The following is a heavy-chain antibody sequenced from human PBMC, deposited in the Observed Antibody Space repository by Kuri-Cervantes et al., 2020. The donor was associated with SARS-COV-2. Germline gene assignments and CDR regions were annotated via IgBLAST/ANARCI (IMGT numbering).Heavy chain of an antibody. D-gene: IGHD3-10*01. CDR3: ARTSYGSALY. V-gene: IGHV4-38-2*02. Sequence: SETLSLTCTVPGYSISSGYYWGWIRQPPGKGLEWIGSIYHSGSTYYNPSLKSRVTISVDTSKNQFSLKLSSVTAADTAVYYCARTSYGSALYWGQGTLVTVSS. CDR1: GYSISSGYY. J-gene: IGHJ4*02. CDR2: IYHSGST.